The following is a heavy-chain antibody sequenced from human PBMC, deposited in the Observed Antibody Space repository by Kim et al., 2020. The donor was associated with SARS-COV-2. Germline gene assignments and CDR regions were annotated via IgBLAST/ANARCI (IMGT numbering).Heavy chain of an antibody. J-gene: IGHJ6*02. D-gene: IGHD2-2*03. Sequence: GGSLRLSCAASGFTFSSYAMSWVRQAPGKGLEWVSAISGSGGSTYYADSVKGRFTISRDNSKNTLYLQMNSLRAEDTAVYYCAKDPFWIFLDKNYYYYGMDVWGQGTTVTVSS. V-gene: IGHV3-23*01. CDR2: ISGSGGST. CDR1: GFTFSSYA. CDR3: AKDPFWIFLDKNYYYYGMDV.